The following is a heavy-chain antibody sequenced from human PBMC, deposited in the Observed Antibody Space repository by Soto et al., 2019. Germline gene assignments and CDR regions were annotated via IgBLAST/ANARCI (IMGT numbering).Heavy chain of an antibody. CDR3: AKLGSSRWYSLYFQH. J-gene: IGHJ1*01. Sequence: GGSLRLSCAASGFTFSSYAMSWVRQAPGKGLEWVSAISGSGGSTYYADSVKGRFTISRDNSKNTLYLQMNSLRAEDTAVYYCAKLGSSRWYSLYFQHWGQGTLVTVSS. CDR2: ISGSGGST. D-gene: IGHD6-13*01. CDR1: GFTFSSYA. V-gene: IGHV3-23*01.